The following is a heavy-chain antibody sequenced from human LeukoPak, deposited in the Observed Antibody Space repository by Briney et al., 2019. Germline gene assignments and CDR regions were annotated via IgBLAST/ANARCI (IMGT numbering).Heavy chain of an antibody. CDR3: VRDPSNSGNWFDL. J-gene: IGHJ5*02. CDR2: LGTDGTYT. CDR1: GFNLRDYW. Sequence: PGGSLRLSCAASGFNLRDYWMHWVRQAPGKGLVWVSCLGTDGTYTNYADSVTGRFTISRDNAKNTLYLQMDSLRAEDTSFYYCVRDPSNSGNWFDLWGQGTLVTVSS. V-gene: IGHV3-74*01. D-gene: IGHD4-11*01.